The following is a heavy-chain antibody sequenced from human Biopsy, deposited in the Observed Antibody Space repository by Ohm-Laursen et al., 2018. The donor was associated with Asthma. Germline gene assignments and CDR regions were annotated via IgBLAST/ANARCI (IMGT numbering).Heavy chain of an antibody. CDR2: ISHDGSNK. J-gene: IGHJ4*02. CDR3: AKEGVAGTHIED. D-gene: IGHD6-19*01. V-gene: IGHV3-30*18. CDR1: GFTFSSYG. Sequence: SLRLSCSASGFTFSSYGMHWVRQAPGKGLEWVAVISHDGSNKYYADSVKGRFTISRDNSKNTLYLQMNSLTAEDTAVYYCAKEGVAGTHIEDWGQGTLVTVSS.